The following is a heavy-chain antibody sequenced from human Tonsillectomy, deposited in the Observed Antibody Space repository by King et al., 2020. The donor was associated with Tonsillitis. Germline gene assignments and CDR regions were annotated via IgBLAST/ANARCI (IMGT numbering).Heavy chain of an antibody. Sequence: ITLKESGPTLVKPTQTLTLTCTFSGFSFITSAVGVGWIRQPPGKALEWLALIYWDGDKRYSPSLKSRLTITKDTSKNQVVLTMTNMDPVDTATYYCAHRPFDGEVFDYWGQGTLVTVSS. J-gene: IGHJ4*02. V-gene: IGHV2-5*02. CDR1: GFSFITSAVG. CDR3: AHRPFDGEVFDY. CDR2: IYWDGDK. D-gene: IGHD3-10*01.